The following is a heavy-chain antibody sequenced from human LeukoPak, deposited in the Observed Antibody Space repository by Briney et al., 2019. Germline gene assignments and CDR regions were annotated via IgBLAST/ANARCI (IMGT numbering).Heavy chain of an antibody. V-gene: IGHV4-4*07. J-gene: IGHJ6*04. CDR2: FYTSGNT. Sequence: PSETLSLTCTVSGGSISSYFWSWIRRPAGKGLEWIGRFYTSGNTNYNPSLKSRVTMSVDTSKNQFFLNLTSVTAADAAIYYCAKVFTVEDVWGKGTTVTVSS. CDR3: AKVFTVEDV. CDR1: GGSISSYF.